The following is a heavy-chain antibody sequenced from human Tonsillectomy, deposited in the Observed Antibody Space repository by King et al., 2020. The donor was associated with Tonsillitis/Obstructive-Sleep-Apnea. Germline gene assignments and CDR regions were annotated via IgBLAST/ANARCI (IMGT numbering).Heavy chain of an antibody. CDR3: ARARDYKGMDV. Sequence: VQLVESGGGLVQPGGSLRVSCAASGFTFSSYWMHWVRHAPGKGLVWVSRINSDGSSTSYADSVKGRFTISRDNDKNTLYLQMNSLRAEDTAVYYCARARDYKGMDVWGKGTTVTVSS. V-gene: IGHV3-74*01. J-gene: IGHJ6*04. CDR1: GFTFSSYW. CDR2: INSDGSST.